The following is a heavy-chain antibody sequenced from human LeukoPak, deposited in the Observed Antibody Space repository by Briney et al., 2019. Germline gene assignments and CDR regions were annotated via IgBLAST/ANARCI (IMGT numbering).Heavy chain of an antibody. CDR1: GFAFSTHG. Sequence: QSGGSLRLSCAASGFAFSTHGMHWVRQAPGKGLEWVSVIWFDGSTQYYTDSAKGRFTISRDNSKSTLFLQMHSLRAEDTAVYYCVRDPQIDWNRPSPLSWGQGTLVTVSS. V-gene: IGHV3-33*02. D-gene: IGHD1-1*01. CDR3: VRDPQIDWNRPSPLS. J-gene: IGHJ5*02. CDR2: IWFDGSTQ.